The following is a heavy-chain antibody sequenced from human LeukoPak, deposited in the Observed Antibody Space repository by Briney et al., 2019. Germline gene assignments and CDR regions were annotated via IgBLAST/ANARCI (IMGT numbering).Heavy chain of an antibody. CDR1: GYTFTSYY. D-gene: IGHD5-12*01. Sequence: ASVKVSCKASGYTFTSYYMHWVRQAPGQGLEWMGIINPSGGSTRYAQKFQGRVTMTRDTSTSTVYMGLSSLRSEDTAVYYCARDLSGPSAFDIWGQGTMVTVSS. CDR3: ARDLSGPSAFDI. V-gene: IGHV1-46*01. J-gene: IGHJ3*02. CDR2: INPSGGST.